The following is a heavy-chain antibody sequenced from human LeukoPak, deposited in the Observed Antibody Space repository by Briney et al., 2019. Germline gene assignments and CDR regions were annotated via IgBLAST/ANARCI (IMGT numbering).Heavy chain of an antibody. D-gene: IGHD2-2*01. CDR2: IIPIFGTA. J-gene: IGHJ3*02. V-gene: IGHV1-69*05. CDR1: GGTFSSYA. Sequence: AASVNVSCKASGGTFSSYAISWVRQAPGQGLEWMGGIIPIFGTANYAQKFQGRVTITTDESTSTAYMELSSLRSEDTAVYYCARDKNSGECVSNSCYGVWPLDIWGQGTMVTVSS. CDR3: ARDKNSGECVSNSCYGVWPLDI.